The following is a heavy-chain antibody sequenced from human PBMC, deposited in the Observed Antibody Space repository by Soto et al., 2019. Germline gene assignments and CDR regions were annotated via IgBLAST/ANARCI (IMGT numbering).Heavy chain of an antibody. CDR1: GFTFSSYA. Sequence: GGSLRLSCAASGFTFSSYAMSWVRQAPGKGLEWVSAISGSGGSTYYADSVKGRFTISRDNSKNTLYLQMNSLRAEDTAVYYCAKDQDFQPPGGYSYGYHGYWGQGTLVTVSS. D-gene: IGHD5-18*01. CDR3: AKDQDFQPPGGYSYGYHGY. J-gene: IGHJ4*02. CDR2: ISGSGGST. V-gene: IGHV3-23*01.